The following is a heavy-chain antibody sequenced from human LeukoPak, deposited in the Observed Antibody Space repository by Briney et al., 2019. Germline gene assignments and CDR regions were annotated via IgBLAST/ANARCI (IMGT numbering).Heavy chain of an antibody. Sequence: PSETLSLTCAVYGGSFSGYYWSWIRQPPGKGLEWIGEINHSGSTNYNPSLKSRVTISVDTSKNQFSLKLSSVTAADTAVYYCARRERWLQLRHAFDIWGQGTMVTVSS. CDR3: ARRERWLQLRHAFDI. CDR2: INHSGST. CDR1: GGSFSGYY. V-gene: IGHV4-34*01. J-gene: IGHJ3*02. D-gene: IGHD5-24*01.